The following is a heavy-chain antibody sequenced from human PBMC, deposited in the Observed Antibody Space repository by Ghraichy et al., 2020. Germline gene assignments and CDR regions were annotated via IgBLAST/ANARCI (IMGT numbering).Heavy chain of an antibody. D-gene: IGHD2-2*02. CDR2: IYPSDSDT. J-gene: IGHJ6*03. CDR1: GYSFTSYW. Sequence: GGSLRLSCKGSGYSFTSYWIGWVRQMPGKGLEWLGIIYPSDSDTRYSPSFQGQVTISADKSISTAYLQWSSLKASDTAIYYCARLGYCSSTSCYMAYYYYYMDVWGKGTTVTVSS. V-gene: IGHV5-51*01. CDR3: ARLGYCSSTSCYMAYYYYYMDV.